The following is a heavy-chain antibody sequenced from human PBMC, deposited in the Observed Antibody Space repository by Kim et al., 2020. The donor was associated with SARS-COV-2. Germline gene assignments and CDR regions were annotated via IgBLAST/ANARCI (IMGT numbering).Heavy chain of an antibody. CDR2: IHTGGAT. V-gene: IGHV3-66*04. Sequence: GGSLRLSCAVSGFTVSGDYMNWVRQAPGKGLECVSVIHTGGATFYADSVKGRLTISSDSSNNTMYFQKNSLRVEDTAVYYCARHDWFDPWGEGTLVTVSS. CDR3: ARHDWFDP. CDR1: GFTVSGDY. J-gene: IGHJ5*02.